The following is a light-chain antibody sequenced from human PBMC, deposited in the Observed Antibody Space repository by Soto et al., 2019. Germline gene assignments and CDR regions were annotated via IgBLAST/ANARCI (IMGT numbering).Light chain of an antibody. CDR3: LLSYRGDYV. J-gene: IGLJ1*01. CDR1: TGPVTTGHY. Sequence: QAVVTQEPSLTVSPGGKVILTCGSTTGPVTTGHYPYWFQQKPGQAPRPLVYDTANIFSWTPVRFSGSRVGGKAALTLSGAQPEDEAEYYCLLSYRGDYVFGPGTKVTVL. V-gene: IGLV7-46*01. CDR2: DTA.